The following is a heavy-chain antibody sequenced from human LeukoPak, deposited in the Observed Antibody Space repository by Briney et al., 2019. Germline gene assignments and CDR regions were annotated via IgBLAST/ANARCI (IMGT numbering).Heavy chain of an antibody. CDR1: GYTFTSYY. CDR3: ARGGVVPAAIPNWFDP. D-gene: IGHD2-2*01. CDR2: INPSGGST. Sequence: ASVKVSCKASGYTFTSYYMHWVRQAPGQGLEWMGVINPSGGSTSYAQKFQGRATMTRDTSTSTVYMELSSLRSEDTAVYYCARGGVVPAAIPNWFDPWGQGTLVTVSS. V-gene: IGHV1-46*01. J-gene: IGHJ5*02.